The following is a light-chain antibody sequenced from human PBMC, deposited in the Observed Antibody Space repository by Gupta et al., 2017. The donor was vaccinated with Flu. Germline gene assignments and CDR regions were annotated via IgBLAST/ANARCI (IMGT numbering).Light chain of an antibody. CDR3: SYYAGYHTWV. J-gene: IGLJ3*02. CDR1: TSDVGTY. Sequence: QSALTQPRSVSWSPAQSVTITSTGTTSDVGTYLSWYQLHPGKAPKVVAFDVNKRPSGVTERFFGSRSGNTGTLTISGLQAEDEADYFCSYYAGYHTWVFGVGTKLTVL. CDR2: DVN. V-gene: IGLV2-11*01.